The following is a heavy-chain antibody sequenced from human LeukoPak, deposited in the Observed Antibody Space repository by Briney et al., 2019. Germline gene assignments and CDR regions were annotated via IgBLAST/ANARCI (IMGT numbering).Heavy chain of an antibody. CDR3: VRMEDSYPLSFDY. Sequence: PSETLSLTCSVSGSPLNSGYYWGWIRQPPGKGLEWIGFMFHSGDSHYSPSLKSRVTISIDTSKNQFSLKLNSVSGADTAVYYCVRMEDSYPLSFDYWGQGTLVTVSS. V-gene: IGHV4-38-2*02. CDR2: MFHSGDS. D-gene: IGHD5-18*01. J-gene: IGHJ4*02. CDR1: GSPLNSGYY.